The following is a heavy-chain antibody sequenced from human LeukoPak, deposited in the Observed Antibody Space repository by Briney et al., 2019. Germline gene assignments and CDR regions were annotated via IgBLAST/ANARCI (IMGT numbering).Heavy chain of an antibody. J-gene: IGHJ3*02. D-gene: IGHD3-22*01. CDR3: ARFRTPYYYDSSGVQAIGAFDI. V-gene: IGHV4-39*07. Sequence: PSETLSLTCTVSGGSISSSSYYWGWIRQPPGKGLEWIGSIYYSGSTYYNPSLKSRVTISVDTSKNQFSLKLSSVTAADTAVYYCARFRTPYYYDSSGVQAIGAFDIWGQGTMVTVSS. CDR2: IYYSGST. CDR1: GGSISSSSYY.